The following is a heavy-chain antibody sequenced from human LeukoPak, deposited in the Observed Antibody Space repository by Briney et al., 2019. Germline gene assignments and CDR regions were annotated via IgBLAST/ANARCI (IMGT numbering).Heavy chain of an antibody. J-gene: IGHJ4*02. V-gene: IGHV4-61*02. CDR2: IYTSGST. CDR1: GGSISSGSYY. D-gene: IGHD2-15*01. CDR3: ARDHRCSGGSCYYVGDY. Sequence: PSETLSLTXTVSGGSISSGSYYWSWIRQPAGKGLEWIGRIYTSGSTNYNPSLKSRVTISVDTSKNQFSLKLSSVTAADTAVYYCARDHRCSGGSCYYVGDYWGQGTLVTVSS.